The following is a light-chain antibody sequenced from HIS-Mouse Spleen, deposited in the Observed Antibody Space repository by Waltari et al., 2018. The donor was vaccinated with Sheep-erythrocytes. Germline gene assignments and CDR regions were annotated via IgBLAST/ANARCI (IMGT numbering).Light chain of an antibody. V-gene: IGLV2-11*01. CDR2: DVS. J-gene: IGLJ2*01. CDR1: SSDVGGYNY. CDR3: CSYAGSYTFVV. Sequence: QSALTQPRSVSGSPGQSVTISCTGTSSDVGGYNYVSWYQQHPGKAPQLMIYDVSKRPSRGPDRFSGSKSGNTASLTISGLQAEDEADYYCCSYAGSYTFVVFGGGTKLTVL.